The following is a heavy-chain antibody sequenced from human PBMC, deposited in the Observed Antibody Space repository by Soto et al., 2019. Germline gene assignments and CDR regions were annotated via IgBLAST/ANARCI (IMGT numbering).Heavy chain of an antibody. CDR2: IRYDGSNI. CDR1: GIIFTGYC. V-gene: IGHV3-33*01. CDR3: ARDCSGGSCYADFDY. J-gene: IGHJ4*02. Sequence: GSLRLSCAVSGIIFTGYCMHWVRQAPGKGLEWVAVIRYDGSNIYYADSVKGRFTISRDNAKNTLYLQMNSLRAEDTAVYYCARDCSGGSCYADFDYWGQGTLVTVSS. D-gene: IGHD2-15*01.